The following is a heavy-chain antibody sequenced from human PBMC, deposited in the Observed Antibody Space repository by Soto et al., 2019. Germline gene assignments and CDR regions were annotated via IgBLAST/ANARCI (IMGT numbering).Heavy chain of an antibody. CDR2: ISGSGGST. CDR1: GVTFSSYA. Sequence: EVQLLESWGGLVQPGGSLRLSCAASGVTFSSYAMSWVRQAPGKGLEWVSAISGSGGSTYYADSVKGRFTISRDNSKNTLYLQMNSRRAEDMAVYYWAKTRGAGEWVLYIEQGGFDIWGQGTMVTVS. D-gene: IGHD3-3*01. J-gene: IGHJ3*02. CDR3: AKTRGAGEWVLYIEQGGFDI. V-gene: IGHV3-23*01.